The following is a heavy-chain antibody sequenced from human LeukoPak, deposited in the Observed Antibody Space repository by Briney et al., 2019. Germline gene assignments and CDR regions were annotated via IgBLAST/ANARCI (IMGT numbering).Heavy chain of an antibody. CDR3: AKFLSRRFGESTDY. CDR1: GFTFSSYA. D-gene: IGHD3-10*01. Sequence: GGSLRLSCAASGFTFSSYAMSWVRQAPGKGLEWVSAISGSGGSTYYADSVKGRFTISRDNSKNTLYLQMNSLRAEDTAVYYCAKFLSRRFGESTDYWGQGALVTVSS. V-gene: IGHV3-23*01. J-gene: IGHJ4*02. CDR2: ISGSGGST.